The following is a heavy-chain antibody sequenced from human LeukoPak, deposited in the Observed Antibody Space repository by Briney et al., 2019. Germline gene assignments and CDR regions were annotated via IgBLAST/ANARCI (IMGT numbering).Heavy chain of an antibody. Sequence: GGSLRLSCAASGFTFSSYWMSWVRQAPGKGLEWVANIKQDGSEKYYVDSVKGRFTISRDNAKNSLYLQMNSLRAEDTALYYCGGYVDTAIALDYWGQGTLVTVSS. D-gene: IGHD5-18*01. CDR2: IKQDGSEK. J-gene: IGHJ4*02. V-gene: IGHV3-7*01. CDR1: GFTFSSYW. CDR3: GGYVDTAIALDY.